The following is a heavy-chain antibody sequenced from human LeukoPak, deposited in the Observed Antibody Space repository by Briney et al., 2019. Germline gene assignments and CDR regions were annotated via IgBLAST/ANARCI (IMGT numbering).Heavy chain of an antibody. Sequence: PSETLSLTCAVYGGSFSGYYWSWIRQPPGKGLEWIGEINHSGSTNYNPSLKSRVTISVDTSKNQFSLKLSSVTAADTAVYYCARVHRVRRVYNILTGWKVDRLGWFDPWGQGALVTVSS. CDR1: GGSFSGYY. CDR3: ARVHRVRRVYNILTGWKVDRLGWFDP. D-gene: IGHD3-9*01. J-gene: IGHJ5*02. CDR2: INHSGST. V-gene: IGHV4-34*01.